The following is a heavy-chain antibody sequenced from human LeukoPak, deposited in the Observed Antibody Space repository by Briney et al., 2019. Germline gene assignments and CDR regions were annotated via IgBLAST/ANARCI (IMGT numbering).Heavy chain of an antibody. CDR3: ARDFKAQGGTYNWFDP. D-gene: IGHD1-1*01. J-gene: IGHJ5*02. Sequence: PSETLSLTCAVYGGSFSGYYWSWIRQPPGKGLEWIGSIYYSGSTYYNPSLKSRVTISVDTSKNQFSLKLSSVTAADTAVYYCARDFKAQGGTYNWFDPWGQGTLVTVSS. CDR1: GGSFSGYY. V-gene: IGHV4-34*01. CDR2: IYYSGST.